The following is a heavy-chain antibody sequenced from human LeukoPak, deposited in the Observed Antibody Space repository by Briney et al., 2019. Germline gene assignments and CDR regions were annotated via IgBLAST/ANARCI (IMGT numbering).Heavy chain of an antibody. V-gene: IGHV3-48*04. CDR3: ARVSGSSSSWDAFHM. CDR1: GFTFSSYS. Sequence: GGSLRLSSAASGFTFSSYSMNWVRQAPGKGLEWVSYITSSSSTIYYADSVKGRFTISRDNAKNSLYLQMNSLRAENTAVDYCARVSGSSSSWDAFHMWGEGTMVSVSS. CDR2: ITSSSSTI. D-gene: IGHD6-6*01. J-gene: IGHJ3*02.